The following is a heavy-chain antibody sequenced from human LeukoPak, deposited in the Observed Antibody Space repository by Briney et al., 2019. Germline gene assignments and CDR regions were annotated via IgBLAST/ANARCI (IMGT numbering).Heavy chain of an antibody. J-gene: IGHJ5*02. Sequence: GGSLRLSCVASGLTFSSYSMNWVRRAPGKGLEWISYISSSSTIYYADSVKGRFTISRDNAKNSLYLQMNSLRAEDTAVYYCARGKGHDFWSGYLSWFDPWGQGTLVTVSS. CDR1: GLTFSSYS. V-gene: IGHV3-48*04. CDR3: ARGKGHDFWSGYLSWFDP. CDR2: ISSSSTI. D-gene: IGHD3-3*01.